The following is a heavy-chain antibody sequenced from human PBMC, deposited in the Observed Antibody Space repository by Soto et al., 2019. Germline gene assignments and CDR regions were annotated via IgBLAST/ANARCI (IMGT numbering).Heavy chain of an antibody. V-gene: IGHV3-23*01. CDR2: VSGSGDST. D-gene: IGHD3-10*01. CDR1: GFTLSEYG. Sequence: ELQVLESGGGLVQPGGSLRLTCAASGFTLSEYGTSWVRQAPGKGLEWVSFVSGSGDSTYYTDSVKGRFTISRDSTKNTVCLQMSSLRAEDTAVYYCATSNYGERDWGQGTLVTVSS. CDR3: ATSNYGERD. J-gene: IGHJ4*02.